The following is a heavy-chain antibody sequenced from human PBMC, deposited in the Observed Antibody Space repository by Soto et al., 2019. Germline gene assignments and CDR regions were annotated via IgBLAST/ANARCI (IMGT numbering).Heavy chain of an antibody. V-gene: IGHV1-18*01. J-gene: IGHJ5*02. CDR3: ARAGYDFWSGPGGWFDP. D-gene: IGHD3-3*01. CDR2: ISAYNGNT. Sequence: QVQLVQSGAEVKKPGASVKVSCKASGYTFTSYGISWVRQAPGQGLEWMGGISAYNGNTNYAQKLQGRVTMTTDTSTSTAYMELRSLRSDDTAVYYCARAGYDFWSGPGGWFDPWGQGTLVTVSS. CDR1: GYTFTSYG.